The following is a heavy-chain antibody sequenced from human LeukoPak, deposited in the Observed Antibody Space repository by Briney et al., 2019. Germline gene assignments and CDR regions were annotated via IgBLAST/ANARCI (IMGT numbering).Heavy chain of an antibody. CDR1: GLTFNNYW. V-gene: IGHV3-7*01. CDR3: GRGDRGPY. D-gene: IGHD3-10*01. J-gene: IGHJ4*02. CDR2: IKRDGSEK. Sequence: GGSLRLSCAASGLTFNNYWMSWVRQAPGKGLEWVANIKRDGSEKYYVGSVKGRFTISRDNAKNSLYLQMNSLRAEDTAVYFCGRGDRGPYWGQGTLVTVSS.